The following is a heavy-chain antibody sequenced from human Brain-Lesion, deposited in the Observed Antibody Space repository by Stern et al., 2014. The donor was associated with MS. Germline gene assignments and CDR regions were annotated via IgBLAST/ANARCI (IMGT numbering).Heavy chain of an antibody. D-gene: IGHD6-13*01. J-gene: IGHJ1*01. CDR2: IKEGGSEK. V-gene: IGHV3-7*01. CDR3: ARIGYSSSWYSPVGFFQH. CDR1: GFTFNSYW. Sequence: VQLVQSGGGLVQPGGSLRLSCTASGFTFNSYWMSWVRQAPGKGLEWVANIKEGGSEKYYVESVKGRFTVSRDNAKNSMYLQMNSLRVDDTATYYCARIGYSSSWYSPVGFFQHWGQGTLVTVSS.